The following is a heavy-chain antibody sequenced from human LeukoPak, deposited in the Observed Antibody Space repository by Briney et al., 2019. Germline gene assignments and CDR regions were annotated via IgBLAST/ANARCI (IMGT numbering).Heavy chain of an antibody. Sequence: PSETLSLTCTVSGGSISSYYWSWIRQPPGKGLEWIGYIYYSGSTNYNPSLKSRVTISVDTSKNQFSLKLSSVTAADTAVYYCARYSNPVPYYYYYMDVWGKGTTVTVSS. CDR3: ARYSNPVPYYYYYMDV. D-gene: IGHD4-11*01. V-gene: IGHV4-59*01. CDR2: IYYSGST. J-gene: IGHJ6*03. CDR1: GGSISSYY.